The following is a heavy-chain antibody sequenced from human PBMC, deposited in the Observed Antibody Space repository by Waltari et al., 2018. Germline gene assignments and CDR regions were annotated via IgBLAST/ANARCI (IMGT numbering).Heavy chain of an antibody. CDR1: EFTFSSYA. CDR2: ISYNGRNI. CDR3: ARDYCDRTNCHGMDV. D-gene: IGHD3-22*01. V-gene: IGHV3-30*04. Sequence: QVQLVESGGGVVQPGRSLRLSCDASEFTFSSYAMTWVRQAPGKGLEWVAVISYNGRNIYYVDSVKGRFTISRDNSKKTLYMQMNSLRAEDTAVYYCARDYCDRTNCHGMDVWGQGTTVTVSS. J-gene: IGHJ6*02.